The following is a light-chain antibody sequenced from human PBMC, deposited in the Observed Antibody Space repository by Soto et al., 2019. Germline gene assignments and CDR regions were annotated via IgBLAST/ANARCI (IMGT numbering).Light chain of an antibody. J-gene: IGLJ2*01. CDR2: EVS. Sequence: QSVLTQPASVSGSPGQSITISCTGTNSDVGGYNYVSWYQQHPGKAPKLMIYEVSNRPSGVSNRFSGSKSGNTASLTISGLQAEDEADYYCSSFTSINTLVFGGGTKVTVL. V-gene: IGLV2-14*01. CDR3: SSFTSINTLV. CDR1: NSDVGGYNY.